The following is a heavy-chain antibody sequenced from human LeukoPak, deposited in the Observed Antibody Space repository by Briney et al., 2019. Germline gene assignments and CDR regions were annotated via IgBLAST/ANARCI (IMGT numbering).Heavy chain of an antibody. Sequence: TSVKVSCKASGGTFSSYAISWVRQAPGQGLEWMGGIIPIFGTANYAQKFQGRVTITADKSTSTAYMELNSLRAEDTAVYYCAKGYGWEASYYYYYMDVWGKGTTVTISS. CDR2: IIPIFGTA. D-gene: IGHD1-26*01. V-gene: IGHV1-69*06. CDR1: GGTFSSYA. CDR3: AKGYGWEASYYYYYMDV. J-gene: IGHJ6*03.